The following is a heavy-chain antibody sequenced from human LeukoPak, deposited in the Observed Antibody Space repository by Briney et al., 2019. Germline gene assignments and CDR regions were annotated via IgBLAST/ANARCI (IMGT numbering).Heavy chain of an antibody. J-gene: IGHJ6*02. V-gene: IGHV3-7*03. CDR2: INHNGNVN. CDR3: ARGGGLDV. Sequence: GGSLRLSCAASGFTFRNFWMNWARQAPGKGLEWVASINHNGNVNYYVDSVKGRFTISRDNAKNSLYLQMSNLRAEDTAVYFCARGGGLDVWGQGATVTVSS. CDR1: GFTFRNFW. D-gene: IGHD3-16*01.